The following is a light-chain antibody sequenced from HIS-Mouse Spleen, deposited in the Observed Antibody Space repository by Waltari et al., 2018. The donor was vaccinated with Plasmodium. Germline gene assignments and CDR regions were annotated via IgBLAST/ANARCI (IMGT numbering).Light chain of an antibody. J-gene: IGLJ2*01. CDR2: EVS. CDR3: SSYTSSSTVV. V-gene: IGLV2-14*01. Sequence: QSALTQPASVSGSPGQSTTISCTGTSSDVGGYNYVSWYQQHPGKAPKLRIYEVSNRPSGVSNRCSGSKTGNTASLTSAGLQAEDEADYYCSSYTSSSTVVFGGGTKLTVL. CDR1: SSDVGGYNY.